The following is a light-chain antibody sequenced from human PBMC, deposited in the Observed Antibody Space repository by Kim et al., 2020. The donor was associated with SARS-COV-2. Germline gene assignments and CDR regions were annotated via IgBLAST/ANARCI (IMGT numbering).Light chain of an antibody. CDR1: RSVRTY. CDR2: DSS. CDR3: QQRSDWPPVT. V-gene: IGKV3-11*01. J-gene: IGKJ4*01. Sequence: PVERATPSYRASRSVRTYLGWYQQKPGQAPRLLIYDSSTRAPGIPARFVGSGSGTDFTLTITSLDPEDFAIYYCQQRSDWPPVTFGGGTKVDIK.